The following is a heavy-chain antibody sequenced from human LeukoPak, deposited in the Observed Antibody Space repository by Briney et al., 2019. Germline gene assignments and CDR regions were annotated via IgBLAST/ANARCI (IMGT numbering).Heavy chain of an antibody. Sequence: GASVKVSCKASGYTFTSYGISWVRQAPGQGGEGMGWISAYNGNTNYAQKLQGRVTMTTDTSTSTADMELRSLRSDDTAVYYCAIDLSGYDLIGMDVWGKGTTVTVSS. J-gene: IGHJ6*04. CDR3: AIDLSGYDLIGMDV. CDR1: GYTFTSYG. V-gene: IGHV1-18*04. CDR2: ISAYNGNT. D-gene: IGHD5-12*01.